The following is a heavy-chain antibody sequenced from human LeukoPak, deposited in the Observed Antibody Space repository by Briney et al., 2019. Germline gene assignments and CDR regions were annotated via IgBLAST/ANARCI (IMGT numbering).Heavy chain of an antibody. V-gene: IGHV4-59*08. D-gene: IGHD1-26*01. J-gene: IGHJ4*02. CDR1: GGSIRSYY. CDR2: IYYSGST. Sequence: SETLSLTCTVSGGSIRSYYWSWIRQPPGKGLGWIGYIYYSGSTNYNPSLKSRVTISVDTSKNQFSLKLSSVTAAGTAVYYCARQNPSGSYGYYFDYWGQGTLVTVSS. CDR3: ARQNPSGSYGYYFDY.